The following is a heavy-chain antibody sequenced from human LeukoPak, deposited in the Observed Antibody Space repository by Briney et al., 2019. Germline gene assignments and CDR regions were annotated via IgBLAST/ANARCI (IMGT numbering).Heavy chain of an antibody. CDR3: ASSYLKH. V-gene: IGHV3-7*01. Sequence: GGSLRLSCVASGFAFSTNWMNWVRQAPGEGLEWVANIGQGGSHENYADSVKGRFSISRDNARNSLFLQLNNLRAEDTAVYYCASSYLKHWGQGTLVTVSS. CDR1: GFAFSTNW. CDR2: IGQGGSHE. J-gene: IGHJ1*01.